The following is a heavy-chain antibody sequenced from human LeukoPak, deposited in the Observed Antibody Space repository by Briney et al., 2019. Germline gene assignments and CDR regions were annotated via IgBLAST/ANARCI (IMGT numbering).Heavy chain of an antibody. J-gene: IGHJ4*02. V-gene: IGHV4-4*07. Sequence: SETLSLTCTVSGDSISSYYWSWIRQPAGKGLEWIGRIYTSGSTNYNPSLKSRVTMSLDTSKNQFSLKLSSVTAADTAVYYCARRTAVKAARLFDYWGQGTLVTVSS. CDR2: IYTSGST. CDR3: ARRTAVKAARLFDY. D-gene: IGHD6-6*01. CDR1: GDSISSYY.